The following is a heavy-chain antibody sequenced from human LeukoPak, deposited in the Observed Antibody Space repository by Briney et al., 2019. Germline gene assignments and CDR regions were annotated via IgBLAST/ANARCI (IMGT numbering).Heavy chain of an antibody. CDR3: ARYRYCSSANCYGDY. V-gene: IGHV3-7*03. CDR2: IKPDGSEG. D-gene: IGHD2-2*01. J-gene: IGHJ4*02. Sequence: PGGSLRLSCAASGFTFSTYYMSWVRQAPGKGLEWVANIKPDGSEGYYVDSVKGRFTISRDNAKNSLYLQMSSLRAEDTAVYYCARYRYCSSANCYGDYWGQGTLVTVSS. CDR1: GFTFSTYY.